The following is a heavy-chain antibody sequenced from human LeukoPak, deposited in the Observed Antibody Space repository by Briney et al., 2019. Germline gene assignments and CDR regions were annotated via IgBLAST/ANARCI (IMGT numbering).Heavy chain of an antibody. Sequence: SETLSLTCTVSGGSISSSSYYWGWIRQPPGKGLEWIGSIYYSGSTYYNPSLKSRVTISVDTSKNQFSLKLSSVTAADTAVYYCARGRSGYPYLGYWGQGTLVTVSS. D-gene: IGHD5-12*01. CDR1: GGSISSSSYY. J-gene: IGHJ4*02. CDR3: ARGRSGYPYLGY. V-gene: IGHV4-39*01. CDR2: IYYSGST.